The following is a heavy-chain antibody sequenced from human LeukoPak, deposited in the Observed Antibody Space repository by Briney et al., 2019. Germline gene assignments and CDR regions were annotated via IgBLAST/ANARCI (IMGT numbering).Heavy chain of an antibody. Sequence: PGGSLRLSCAASGFTFSSYAMSWVRQAPGKGLEWVSAISGSGGSTFYADSAKGRFTISRDNSKNTLYLQMNSLRAEDTAVYYCANQGPIRGDYWGQGTLVAVSS. V-gene: IGHV3-23*01. CDR3: ANQGPIRGDY. CDR2: ISGSGGST. J-gene: IGHJ4*02. CDR1: GFTFSSYA.